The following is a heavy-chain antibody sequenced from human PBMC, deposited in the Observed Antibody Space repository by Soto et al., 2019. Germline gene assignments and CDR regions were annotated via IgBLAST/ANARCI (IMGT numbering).Heavy chain of an antibody. J-gene: IGHJ6*02. V-gene: IGHV1-69*01. CDR2: IIPIFGTA. CDR1: GGTFSSYA. Sequence: QVQLVQSGAEVKKPGSSVKVSCKASGGTFSSYAISWLRQAPGQGLEWMGGIIPIFGTANYAQKFQGRVTITADESTSTAYMELSSLRSEDTAVYYCAREGDRAAAGKGDYYYGMDVWGQGTTVTVSS. D-gene: IGHD6-13*01. CDR3: AREGDRAAAGKGDYYYGMDV.